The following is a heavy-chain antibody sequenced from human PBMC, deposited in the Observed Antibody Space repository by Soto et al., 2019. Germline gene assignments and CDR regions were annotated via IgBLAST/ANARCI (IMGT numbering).Heavy chain of an antibody. V-gene: IGHV2-5*02. CDR3: ARTAWGLGYCSGGSCYALDY. CDR2: IYWDDDK. J-gene: IGHJ4*02. CDR1: GFSLSTSGVG. Sequence: QITLKESGPTLVKPTQTLTLTCTFSGFSLSTSGVGVGWIRQPPGKALEWLALIYWDDDKRYSPSLKSRLTITKDTSKNQVVLTMTHMDPVDTATYYCARTAWGLGYCSGGSCYALDYWGQGTLVTVSS. D-gene: IGHD2-15*01.